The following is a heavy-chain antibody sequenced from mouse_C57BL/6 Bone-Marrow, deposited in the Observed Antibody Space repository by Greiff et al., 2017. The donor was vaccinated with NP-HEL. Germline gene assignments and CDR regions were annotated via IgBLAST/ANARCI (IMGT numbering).Heavy chain of an antibody. D-gene: IGHD1-1*01. Sequence: QVQLKESGAELVRPGTSVKVSCKASGYAFTNYLIEWVKQRPGQGLEWIGVINPGSGGTNYNEKFKGKATLTADKSSSTAYMQLSSLTSEDSAVYFCAREYYGSSVHFDYWGQGTTLTVSS. J-gene: IGHJ2*01. CDR3: AREYYGSSVHFDY. CDR1: GYAFTNYL. CDR2: INPGSGGT. V-gene: IGHV1-54*01.